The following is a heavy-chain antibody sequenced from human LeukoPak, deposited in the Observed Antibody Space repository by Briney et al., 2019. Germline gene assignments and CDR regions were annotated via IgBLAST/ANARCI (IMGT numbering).Heavy chain of an antibody. D-gene: IGHD6-6*01. CDR2: INPSGGST. Sequence: ASVKVSCKASGYTFTSYDMHWVRQAPGQGLEWMGIINPSGGSTSYAQKFQGRVTMTRDMSTSTVYMELSSLRSEDTAVYYCATNTRGIAARPFDYWGQGTLVTVSS. CDR3: ATNTRGIAARPFDY. CDR1: GYTFTSYD. J-gene: IGHJ4*02. V-gene: IGHV1-46*01.